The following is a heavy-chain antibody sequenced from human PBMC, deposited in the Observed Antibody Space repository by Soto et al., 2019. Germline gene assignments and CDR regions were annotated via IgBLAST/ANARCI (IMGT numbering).Heavy chain of an antibody. D-gene: IGHD3-22*01. CDR2: IYYSGST. CDR1: GGSISSGDYY. CDR3: ARDRNYYDSSGPISYYFDY. Sequence: SETLSLTCTVSGGSISSGDYYWSWIRQPPGKGLEWIGYIYYSGSTYYNPSLKSRVTISVDTSKNQFSLKLSSVTAADTAVYYCARDRNYYDSSGPISYYFDYWGQGTLVTVSS. J-gene: IGHJ4*02. V-gene: IGHV4-30-4*01.